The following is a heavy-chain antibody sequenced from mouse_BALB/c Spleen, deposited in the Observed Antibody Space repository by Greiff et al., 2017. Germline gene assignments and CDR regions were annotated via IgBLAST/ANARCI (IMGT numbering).Heavy chain of an antibody. CDR2: ISPYYGDA. CDR1: GYTFTDYA. J-gene: IGHJ4*01. V-gene: IGHV1S137*01. CDR3: AREGVAGDYAMDY. D-gene: IGHD1-1*02. Sequence: QVHLKQSGAELVRPGASVKISCKGSGYTFTDYAMHWVKQRHAKSLEWIGVISPYYGDASYNQKFKGKATMTVDKSSSTAYMELTRLTSEDSAVYYCAREGVAGDYAMDYWGQGTSVTVSS.